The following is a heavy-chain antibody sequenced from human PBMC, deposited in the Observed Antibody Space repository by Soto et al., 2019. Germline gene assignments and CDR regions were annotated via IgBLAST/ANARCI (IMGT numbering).Heavy chain of an antibody. Sequence: GGSLRLSCAASGFIFSESTIYWVRQVPGKGLEAISAVSTSGRSTYYADSVKDRFTISRDNSKNTLFLQMGSLRPEDTAIYYCVKQAHGLDGVAFDYWGQGTQVTVSS. CDR2: VSTSGRST. J-gene: IGHJ4*02. D-gene: IGHD2-15*01. CDR1: GFIFSEST. CDR3: VKQAHGLDGVAFDY. V-gene: IGHV3-64D*06.